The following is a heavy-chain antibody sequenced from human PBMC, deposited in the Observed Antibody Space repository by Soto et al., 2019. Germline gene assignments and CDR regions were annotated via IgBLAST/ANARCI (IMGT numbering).Heavy chain of an antibody. CDR2: INHSGST. J-gene: IGHJ4*02. CDR1: GGSFSGYY. D-gene: IGHD3-9*01. Sequence: SETLSLTCAVYGGSFSGYYWSWIRQPPGKGLEWIGEINHSGSTNYNPSLKSRVTISVDTSKNQFSLKLSSVTAADTAVYYCARGRGIILTGRFDYWGQGXLVTVYS. CDR3: ARGRGIILTGRFDY. V-gene: IGHV4-34*01.